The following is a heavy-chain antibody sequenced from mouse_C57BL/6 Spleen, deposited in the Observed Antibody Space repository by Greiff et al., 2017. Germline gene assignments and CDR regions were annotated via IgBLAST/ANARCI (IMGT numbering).Heavy chain of an antibody. CDR3: ARDGSGYGYYYAMDY. D-gene: IGHD1-1*01. J-gene: IGHJ4*01. Sequence: VQLQQSGPELVKPGASVKISCKASGYAFSSSWMNWVKQRPGKGLEWIGRIYPGDGDTNYNGKFKGKATLTADKSSSTAYMQLSSQTSEDSAVYFCARDGSGYGYYYAMDYWGQGTSVTVSS. CDR2: IYPGDGDT. V-gene: IGHV1-82*01. CDR1: GYAFSSSW.